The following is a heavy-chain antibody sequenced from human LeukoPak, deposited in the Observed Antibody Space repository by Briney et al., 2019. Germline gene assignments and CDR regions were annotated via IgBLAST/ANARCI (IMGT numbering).Heavy chain of an antibody. CDR1: GYTFTGYY. Sequence: ASVKVSCKASGYTFTGYYMHWVRQAPGQGLEWMGRINPNSGGTNYAQKFQGRVTMTRDTSISTAYVELSRLRSDDTDVYYCARETHSYGTGDYWGQGTLVTVSS. CDR2: INPNSGGT. J-gene: IGHJ4*02. V-gene: IGHV1-2*05. D-gene: IGHD5-18*01. CDR3: ARETHSYGTGDY.